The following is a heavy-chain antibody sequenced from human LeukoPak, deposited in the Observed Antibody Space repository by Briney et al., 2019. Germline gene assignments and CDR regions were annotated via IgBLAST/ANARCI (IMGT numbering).Heavy chain of an antibody. J-gene: IGHJ4*02. V-gene: IGHV4-39*01. CDR3: ARCGLVAIDY. CDR2: IFYSGST. D-gene: IGHD5-12*01. Sequence: SETLSLTCTVSGGSISTSNYYWGWIRQPPGKGLEWIGNIFYSGSTYYSPSLKSRVTISVDTSKNQFSLKLSSVTAADTAVYYCARCGLVAIDYWGQGTLVTVSS. CDR1: GGSISTSNYY.